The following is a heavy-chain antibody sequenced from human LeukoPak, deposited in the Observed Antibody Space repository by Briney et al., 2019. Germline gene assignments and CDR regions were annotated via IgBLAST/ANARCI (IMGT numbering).Heavy chain of an antibody. CDR3: ARGATKVTSFIHMDV. J-gene: IGHJ6*03. Sequence: GASVKVSCKASGYTFTNHGIHWVRQAPGQGFEWMGWITPYNGYTNYALKFQDRVTMTTDTSTSTVYMELRSLISDDTAVYYCARGATKVTSFIHMDVWGKGTTVIVSS. D-gene: IGHD4-17*01. CDR2: ITPYNGYT. V-gene: IGHV1-18*04. CDR1: GYTFTNHG.